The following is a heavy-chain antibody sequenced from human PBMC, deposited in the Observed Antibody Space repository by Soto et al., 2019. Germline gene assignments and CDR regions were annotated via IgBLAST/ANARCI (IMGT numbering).Heavy chain of an antibody. D-gene: IGHD3-16*01. CDR2: TDEYGSTI. CDR3: TRDIGGRGAF. Sequence: PGESLKISCAASGFTFSSYWMHWVRQVPGKGLVWVARTDEYGSTINYADSVKGRFTISRDNAKNTLYLEMNSLRGEDTALYYCTRDIGGRGAFWGQGSLVTVSS. CDR1: GFTFSSYW. V-gene: IGHV3-74*01. J-gene: IGHJ4*02.